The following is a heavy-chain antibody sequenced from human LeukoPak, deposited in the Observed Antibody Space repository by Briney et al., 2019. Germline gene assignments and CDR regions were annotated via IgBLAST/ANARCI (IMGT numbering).Heavy chain of an antibody. CDR3: TTLAAGIAAASDY. J-gene: IGHJ4*02. Sequence: PGGSLRLSCAASGFTFSNAWMSWVRQAPGKGLEWVGRIKSKTDGGTTDYAAPVKGRFTISRDDSKNTLYLRMNSLKTEDTAVYYCTTLAAGIAAASDYWGQGTLVTVSS. D-gene: IGHD6-13*01. V-gene: IGHV3-15*01. CDR1: GFTFSNAW. CDR2: IKSKTDGGTT.